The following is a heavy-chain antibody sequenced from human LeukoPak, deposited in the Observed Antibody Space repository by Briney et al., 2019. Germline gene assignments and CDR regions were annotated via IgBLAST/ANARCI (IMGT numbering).Heavy chain of an antibody. Sequence: SVKVSCKASGGTFSSYAISWARQAPGQGLEWMGGIIPIFGTANYAQKFQGRVTITTDESTSTAYMELSSLRSEDTAVYYCARLWFGEFLNWFDPWGQGTLVTVSS. V-gene: IGHV1-69*05. D-gene: IGHD3-10*01. CDR1: GGTFSSYA. J-gene: IGHJ5*02. CDR2: IIPIFGTA. CDR3: ARLWFGEFLNWFDP.